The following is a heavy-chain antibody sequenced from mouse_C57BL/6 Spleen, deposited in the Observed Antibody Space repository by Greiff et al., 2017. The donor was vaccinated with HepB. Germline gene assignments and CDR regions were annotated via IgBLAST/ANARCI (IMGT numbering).Heavy chain of an antibody. J-gene: IGHJ1*03. CDR2: IDPETGGT. CDR1: GYTFTDYE. V-gene: IGHV1-15*01. Sequence: VQLQESGAELVRPGASVTLSCKASGYTFTDYEMHWVKQTPVHGLEWIGAIDPETGGTAYNQKFKGKAILTADKSSSTAYMELRSLTSEDSAVYYSIRETPGDSGDVCGTGTPVTVSS. CDR3: IRETPGDSGDV. D-gene: IGHD6-1*01.